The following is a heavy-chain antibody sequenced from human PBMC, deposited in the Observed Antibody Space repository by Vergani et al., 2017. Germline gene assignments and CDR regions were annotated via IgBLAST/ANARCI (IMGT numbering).Heavy chain of an antibody. J-gene: IGHJ6*02. D-gene: IGHD5-18*01. CDR3: ARLNLNSYGPYYYYYGMDV. CDR1: GYSFTSYW. CDR2: IDPSDSYT. Sequence: EVQLVQSGAEVKKPGESLRISCKGSGYSFTSYWISWVRQMPGKGLEWMGRIDPSDSYTNYSPSFQGHVTISADKSISTAYLQWSSLKASDTAMYYCARLNLNSYGPYYYYYGMDVWGQGTTVTVSS. V-gene: IGHV5-10-1*01.